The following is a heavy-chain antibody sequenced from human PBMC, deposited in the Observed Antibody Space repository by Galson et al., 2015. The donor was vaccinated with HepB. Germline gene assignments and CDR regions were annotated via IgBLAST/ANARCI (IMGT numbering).Heavy chain of an antibody. CDR1: GFTFSSYA. D-gene: IGHD2-2*01. Sequence: SLRLSCAASGFTFSSYAMSWVRQAPGKGLEWVSAISGSGGSTYYADSVKGRFTISRDNSKNTLYLQMNSLRAEDTAVYYCAKVGVVVPTPLDYWGQGTLVTVSS. CDR2: ISGSGGST. J-gene: IGHJ4*02. CDR3: AKVGVVVPTPLDY. V-gene: IGHV3-23*01.